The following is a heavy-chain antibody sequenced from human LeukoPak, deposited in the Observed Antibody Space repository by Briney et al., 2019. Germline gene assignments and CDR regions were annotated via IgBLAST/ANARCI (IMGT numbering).Heavy chain of an antibody. CDR1: GFTFSSYS. J-gene: IGHJ5*02. V-gene: IGHV3-21*01. CDR2: ISSSSSYI. CDR3: AGDRLVTAIWFDP. D-gene: IGHD2-21*02. Sequence: GGSLRLSCAASGFTFSSYSMNWVRQAPGKGLEWVSSISSSSSYIYYADSVKGRFTISRDNAKNSLYLQMNSLRAEDTAVYYCAGDRLVTAIWFDPWGQGTLVTVSS.